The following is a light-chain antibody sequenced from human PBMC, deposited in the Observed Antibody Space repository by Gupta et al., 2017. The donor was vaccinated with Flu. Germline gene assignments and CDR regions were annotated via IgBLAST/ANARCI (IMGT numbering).Light chain of an antibody. CDR1: QPISTY. CDR2: AAS. CDR3: LQGDNTPKR. J-gene: IGKJ1*01. V-gene: IGKV1-39*01. Sequence: QVPQSTSSLPASLGDRVIIDSRAPQPISTYLNWYQQTPGKAPNLLIYAASTVQSGVPSRFSGSGSGTDLAMTISGLRPGDFATYYCLQGDNTPKRFGQGTKLEVK.